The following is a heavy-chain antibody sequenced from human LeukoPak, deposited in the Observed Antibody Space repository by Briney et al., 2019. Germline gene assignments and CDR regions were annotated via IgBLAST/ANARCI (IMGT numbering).Heavy chain of an antibody. CDR3: ARGSSSPVPNFDY. D-gene: IGHD6-13*01. J-gene: IGHJ4*02. V-gene: IGHV1-2*02. Sequence: ASVKVSCKVSGYTLTELSMHWVRQAPGQGLEWVGWINPNNGGTSYAQKFQGRVTMTRDTSITTAYMELPTLTSDDTAVYYCARGSSSPVPNFDYWGQGTLVTVSS. CDR1: GYTLTELS. CDR2: INPNNGGT.